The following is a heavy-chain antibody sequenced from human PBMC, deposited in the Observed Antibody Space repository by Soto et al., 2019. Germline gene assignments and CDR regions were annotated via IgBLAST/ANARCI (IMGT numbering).Heavy chain of an antibody. Sequence: PGGSLRLSCAASGFTFSNYAMSWVRQATGKGLKWVSAISGSGGSTYYADSVKGRFTISRDNSKNTLFLQMNSLRAEDTAVYYCAKDRLGYSYVLGMDVWGQGTTVTVSS. CDR3: AKDRLGYSYVLGMDV. D-gene: IGHD5-18*01. CDR2: ISGSGGST. J-gene: IGHJ6*02. V-gene: IGHV3-23*01. CDR1: GFTFSNYA.